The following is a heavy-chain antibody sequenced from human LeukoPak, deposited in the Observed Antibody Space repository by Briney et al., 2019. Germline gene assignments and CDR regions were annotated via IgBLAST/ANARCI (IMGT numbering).Heavy chain of an antibody. CDR3: VRVDYGDYGFDY. V-gene: IGHV3-64D*06. Sequence: GGSLRLSCSASGFTFSRYAMHWVRQAPGKGLEYVSAISSNGGSTYYADSVKGRFTISRDNSKNTLYLQMSSLRAGDTAVYYCVRVDYGDYGFDYRGQGTLVTVSS. CDR1: GFTFSRYA. J-gene: IGHJ4*02. D-gene: IGHD4-17*01. CDR2: ISSNGGST.